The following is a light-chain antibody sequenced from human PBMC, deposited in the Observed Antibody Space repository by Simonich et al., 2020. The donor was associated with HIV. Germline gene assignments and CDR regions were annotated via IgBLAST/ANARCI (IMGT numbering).Light chain of an antibody. CDR3: SSYTSSRTLV. J-gene: IGLJ3*02. CDR2: DVS. CDR1: SSDVGGYNY. V-gene: IGLV2-14*01. Sequence: QSALTQPASVSGSPGQSITISCTVTSSDVGGYNYVSWYQQHQGKAPKLMIYDVSKRPSGVSKRFSGSKSGNTASLTISGLQAEDEADYYCSSYTSSRTLVFGGGTKLTVL.